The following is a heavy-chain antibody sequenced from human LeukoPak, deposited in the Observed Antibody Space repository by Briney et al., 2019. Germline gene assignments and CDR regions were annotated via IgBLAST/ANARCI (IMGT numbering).Heavy chain of an antibody. J-gene: IGHJ3*02. V-gene: IGHV4-30-4*08. CDR2: IYYSGST. Sequence: LRLSCAASGFTFSSYAMSWIRQPPGKGLEWTGYIYYSGSTYYNPSLKSRVTISVDTSKNQFSLKLSSVTAADTAVYYCARNYYDSSGYDAFDIWGQGTMVTVSS. D-gene: IGHD3-22*01. CDR1: GFTFSSYA. CDR3: ARNYYDSSGYDAFDI.